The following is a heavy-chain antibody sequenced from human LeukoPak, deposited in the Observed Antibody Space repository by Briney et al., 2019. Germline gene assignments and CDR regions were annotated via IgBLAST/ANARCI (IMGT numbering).Heavy chain of an antibody. D-gene: IGHD3-10*01. Sequence: MASETLSLTCTVSGGSISSSGYYWGWIRQPPGKGLEWIGSMYHSGSTYYNPSLKSRVTISVDTSKNQFSLKLSSVTAADTAVYYCARVGLIGSGSFFFDYWGQGTLVTVSS. CDR2: MYHSGST. CDR3: ARVGLIGSGSFFFDY. J-gene: IGHJ4*02. V-gene: IGHV4-39*07. CDR1: GGSISSSGYY.